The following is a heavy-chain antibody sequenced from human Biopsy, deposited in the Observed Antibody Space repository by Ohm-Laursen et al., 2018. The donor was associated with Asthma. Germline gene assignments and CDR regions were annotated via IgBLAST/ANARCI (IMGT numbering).Heavy chain of an antibody. D-gene: IGHD3-22*01. Sequence: TLSLTWTVSGDSISNGGYYWSWIRQHPGKGLEWIGYMYYSGTTYYNPSLNSRVAILVDTSKNQFSLKVNSVTAADTAVYYCARGVEYDYDNSGYYFDYWGQGTLVTVSS. CDR2: MYYSGTT. CDR3: ARGVEYDYDNSGYYFDY. CDR1: GDSISNGGYY. V-gene: IGHV4-31*02. J-gene: IGHJ4*02.